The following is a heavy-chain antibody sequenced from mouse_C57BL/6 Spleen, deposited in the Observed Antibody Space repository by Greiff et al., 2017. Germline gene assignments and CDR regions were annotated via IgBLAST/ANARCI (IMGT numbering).Heavy chain of an antibody. J-gene: IGHJ4*01. CDR1: GYAFSSYW. Sequence: QLQQSGAELVKPGASVKISCKASGYAFSSYWMNWVKQRPGQGLEWIGQIYPGDGDTNYHGKFKGKATLTADKSSSTAYMQLSSLTSEDSAIYFCAPLYGNYPYYAMDYWGQGTSVTVSS. D-gene: IGHD2-1*01. CDR2: IYPGDGDT. CDR3: APLYGNYPYYAMDY. V-gene: IGHV1-80*01.